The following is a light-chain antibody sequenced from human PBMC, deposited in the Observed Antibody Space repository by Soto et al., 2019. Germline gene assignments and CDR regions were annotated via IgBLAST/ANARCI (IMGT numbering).Light chain of an antibody. CDR1: QSVLYSSNNKNC. V-gene: IGKV4-1*01. CDR2: WAS. J-gene: IGKJ2*01. Sequence: DIVMTQSPDSLAVSLGERATINCKSSQSVLYSSNNKNCLAWYQQKPGQPPKLLIYWASTRKSGVPDRFSGSGSGTDFTLTISSLQAADVAVYYCQQYYSTPDTFGQGTKLEIK. CDR3: QQYYSTPDT.